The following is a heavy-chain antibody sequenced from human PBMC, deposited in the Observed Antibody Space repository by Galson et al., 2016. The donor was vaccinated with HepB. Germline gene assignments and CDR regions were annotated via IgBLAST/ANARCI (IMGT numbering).Heavy chain of an antibody. CDR1: TFTVSSNY. V-gene: IGHV3-53*01. Sequence: SLRLSCAASTFTVSSNYMTWVRQAPGKGLEWVSLIFSNDRTTYADSLKGRFTISRDTSKNIVYLQMNSLRAEDTAVYYCARGVADSRGSWAFDPWGQGTLVTVSS. CDR3: ARGVADSRGSWAFDP. D-gene: IGHD3-22*01. J-gene: IGHJ5*02. CDR2: IFSNDRT.